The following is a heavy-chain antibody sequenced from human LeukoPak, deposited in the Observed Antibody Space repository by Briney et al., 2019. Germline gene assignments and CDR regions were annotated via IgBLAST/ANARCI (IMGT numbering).Heavy chain of an antibody. CDR1: GFTFSSYS. J-gene: IGHJ6*02. CDR3: ARDLGGITMVRGVLDV. D-gene: IGHD3-10*01. Sequence: PGGSLRLSCAASGFTFSSYSMNWVRQAPGKGLEWVSSISSSSSYIYYADSVKGRFTISRDNAKNSLYLQMNSLGAEDTAVYYCARDLGGITMVRGVLDVWGQGTTVTVFS. V-gene: IGHV3-21*01. CDR2: ISSSSSYI.